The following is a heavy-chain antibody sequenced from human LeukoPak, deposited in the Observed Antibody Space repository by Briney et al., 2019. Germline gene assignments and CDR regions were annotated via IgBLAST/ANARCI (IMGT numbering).Heavy chain of an antibody. J-gene: IGHJ4*02. D-gene: IGHD3-10*01. CDR2: ISSSSSYI. CDR3: ARVSLLSGYFDY. CDR1: GFTFSSYS. V-gene: IGHV3-21*01. Sequence: VGSLRLSCAASGFTFSSYSMNWVRQAPGKGLEWVSSISSSSSYIYYADSVKGRFTISRDNAENSLYLQMNSLRAEDTAVYYCARVSLLSGYFDYWGQGTLVTVSS.